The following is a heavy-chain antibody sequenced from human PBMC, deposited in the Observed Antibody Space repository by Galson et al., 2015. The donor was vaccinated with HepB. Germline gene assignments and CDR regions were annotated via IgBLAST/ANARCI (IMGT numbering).Heavy chain of an antibody. J-gene: IGHJ4*02. CDR3: ARHGARIAVAGSHFDY. D-gene: IGHD6-19*01. Sequence: QSGAEVKKPGESLRISCKGSGYSFTSYWISWVRQMPGKGLEWMGRIDPSDSYTNYSPSFQGHVTISADKSISTAYLQWSSLKASDTAMYCCARHGARIAVAGSHFDYWGQGTLVTVSS. CDR1: GYSFTSYW. CDR2: IDPSDSYT. V-gene: IGHV5-10-1*01.